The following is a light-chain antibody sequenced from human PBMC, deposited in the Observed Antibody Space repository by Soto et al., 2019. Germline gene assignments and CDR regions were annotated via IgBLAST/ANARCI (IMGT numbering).Light chain of an antibody. CDR3: QQTYNTPMYS. CDR2: AAS. V-gene: IGKV1-39*01. CDR1: QSITNF. Sequence: DVQMTQSPSSLSASVGDRVTITCRASQSITNFLNWYQQKPGKAPELLIYAASSLQSGVPSRFSGSGSGTDFTLTISSLQPEDFPTYFCQQTYNTPMYSFGQGTKLEIK. J-gene: IGKJ2*03.